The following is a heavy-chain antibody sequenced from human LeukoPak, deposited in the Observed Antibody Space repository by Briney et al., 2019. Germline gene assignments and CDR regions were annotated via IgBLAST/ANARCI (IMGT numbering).Heavy chain of an antibody. Sequence: ASVNVSCKASGYTFTSYDIHWVRQATGQGLEWLGWMNPSNANTDYARKFQGRVTMTRDTSISTAYMDLSSLGSEDTAVYYCARGLEGYNWNDGRRDYWGQGTPVTVSS. CDR3: ARGLEGYNWNDGRRDY. CDR1: GYTFTSYD. J-gene: IGHJ4*02. D-gene: IGHD1-1*01. V-gene: IGHV1-8*01. CDR2: MNPSNANT.